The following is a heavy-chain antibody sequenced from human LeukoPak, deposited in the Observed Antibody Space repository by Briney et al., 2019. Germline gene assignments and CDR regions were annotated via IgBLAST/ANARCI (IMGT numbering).Heavy chain of an antibody. J-gene: IGHJ4*02. CDR3: ARDAI. Sequence: GGSLRLSCAASGFTFSSYAMHWVRQAPGKGLEWVAVISYDGSNKYYADSVKGRFTIPRDNSKNTLYLQMNSLRAEDTAVYCCARDAIWGQGTLVTVSS. V-gene: IGHV3-30*04. CDR1: GFTFSSYA. CDR2: ISYDGSNK.